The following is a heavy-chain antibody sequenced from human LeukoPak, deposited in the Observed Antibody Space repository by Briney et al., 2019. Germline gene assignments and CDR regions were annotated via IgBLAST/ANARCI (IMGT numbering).Heavy chain of an antibody. CDR2: LTSCSGSNV. Sequence: PGGSLRLSCAASGFTFSSHAMSWVREAPGKGLEGVSALTSCSGSNVYYIRSRKVRLTISRHNPKNTLHLHMNSLRAEDTAVYYCARHGSWSFDYWGQGTLLTVSA. CDR1: GFTFSSHA. J-gene: IGHJ4*02. CDR3: ARHGSWSFDY. D-gene: IGHD6-13*01. V-gene: IGHV3-23*01.